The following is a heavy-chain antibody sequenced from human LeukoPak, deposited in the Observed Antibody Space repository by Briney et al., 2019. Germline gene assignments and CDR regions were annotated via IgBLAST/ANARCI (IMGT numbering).Heavy chain of an antibody. CDR1: GGSISSYY. D-gene: IGHD4-17*01. J-gene: IGHJ4*02. CDR3: ARLDYGDYGGFDY. Sequence: PSETLSLTCTVSGGSISSYYWSWIRQPPGKGLEWIGTIDYSGNTYYNPSLKSRVIISIDTSKNQFSLKVSSVTAADTAVYCCARLDYGDYGGFDYWGQGTLVTVSS. V-gene: IGHV4-59*04. CDR2: IDYSGNT.